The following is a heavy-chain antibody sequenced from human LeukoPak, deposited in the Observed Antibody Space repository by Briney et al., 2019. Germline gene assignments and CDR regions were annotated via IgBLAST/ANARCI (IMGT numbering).Heavy chain of an antibody. J-gene: IGHJ4*02. CDR3: ARVGGYSGFY. V-gene: IGHV4-59*01. CDR1: GGPISGYF. CDR2: IHDNGRT. D-gene: IGHD5-12*01. Sequence: SETLSLTCTVSGGPISGYFWSWIRQPPGKGLEWIGYIHDNGRTTYNPSLRSRVTISVDTSKSRFSLKLNSLTTTDTAVYYCARVGGYSGFYWGQGTLVTVSS.